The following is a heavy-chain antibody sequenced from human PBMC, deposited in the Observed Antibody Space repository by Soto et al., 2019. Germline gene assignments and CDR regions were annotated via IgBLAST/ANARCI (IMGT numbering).Heavy chain of an antibody. CDR3: TTGEVYCSGGSCYKRGYFDY. CDR1: GFTFSNAW. D-gene: IGHD2-15*01. V-gene: IGHV3-15*01. J-gene: IGHJ4*02. CDR2: IKSTTDGGTT. Sequence: VQLVESGGGLVKPGGSLRLSCAASGFTFSNAWMSWVRQAPGKGLEWFGRIKSTTDGGTTDYAATVKGRFTISRDYSKNTLYLQMNSRKSEDTAVYYCTTGEVYCSGGSCYKRGYFDYWGQGTLVTVSS.